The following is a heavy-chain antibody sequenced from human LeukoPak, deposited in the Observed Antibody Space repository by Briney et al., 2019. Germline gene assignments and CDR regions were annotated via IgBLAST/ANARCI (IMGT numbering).Heavy chain of an antibody. CDR1: GYTFTGYY. J-gene: IGHJ4*02. Sequence: GAPVKVSCKASGYTFTGYYMHWVRQAPGQGLEWMGWINPNSGGTNYAQKFQGRVTMTRDTSISTAYMELSRLRSDDTAVYYCARDSAMVRGVIYYWGQGTLVTVSS. CDR2: INPNSGGT. D-gene: IGHD3-10*01. V-gene: IGHV1-2*02. CDR3: ARDSAMVRGVIYY.